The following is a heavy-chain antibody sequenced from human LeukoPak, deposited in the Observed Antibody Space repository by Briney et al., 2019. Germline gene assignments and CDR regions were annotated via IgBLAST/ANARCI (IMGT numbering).Heavy chain of an antibody. Sequence: SETLSLTCTVSGGSISSYYWSWIRQPAGKGLESIGHISTSGSTNYNPSLKSRVTMSVDTSKNQFSLKLSSVTPADTAVYYCARGGNYWPQWWFDPWGRGILVSVSS. V-gene: IGHV4-4*07. D-gene: IGHD1-26*01. CDR3: ARGGNYWPQWWFDP. J-gene: IGHJ5*02. CDR1: GGSISSYY. CDR2: ISTSGST.